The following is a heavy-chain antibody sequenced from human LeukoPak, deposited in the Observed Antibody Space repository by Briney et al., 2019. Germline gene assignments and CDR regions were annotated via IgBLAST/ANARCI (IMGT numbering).Heavy chain of an antibody. Sequence: PGGSLRLSCAASGFTFSSYAMSWVRQAPGKGLEWVSAISGSGGSTYYADSVKGRFTISRDNSKNTLYLQMNSLRAEDTAVYYCAKAMDSSGYYYSDYWGQGTLVTVSS. D-gene: IGHD3-22*01. J-gene: IGHJ4*02. CDR3: AKAMDSSGYYYSDY. CDR2: ISGSGGST. CDR1: GFTFSSYA. V-gene: IGHV3-23*01.